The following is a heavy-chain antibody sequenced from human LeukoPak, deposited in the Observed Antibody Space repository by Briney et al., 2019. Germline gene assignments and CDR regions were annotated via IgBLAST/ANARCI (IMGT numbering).Heavy chain of an antibody. CDR3: AIVRKTQIYNYGSLDYYYYMDV. V-gene: IGHV4-59*01. J-gene: IGHJ6*03. CDR2: ISYSGNT. CDR1: GGSISTYY. D-gene: IGHD5-18*01. Sequence: SETLSLTCTVSGGSISTYYWSWIRQPPGKGLEGIGYISYSGNTNYDPSLKSRVTISVDTSKNQFSLKLSSVTAADTAVYYCAIVRKTQIYNYGSLDYYYYMDVWGKGTAVSVSS.